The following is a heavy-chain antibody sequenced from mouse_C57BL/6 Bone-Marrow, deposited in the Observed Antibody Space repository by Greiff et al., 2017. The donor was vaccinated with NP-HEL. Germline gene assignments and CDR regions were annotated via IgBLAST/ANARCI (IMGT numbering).Heavy chain of an antibody. CDR1: GFTFSDYY. CDR3: AREGGLRRRTYAMDY. V-gene: IGHV5-16*01. D-gene: IGHD2-4*01. Sequence: EVKLVESEGGLVQPGSSMKLSCTASGFTFSDYYMAWVRQVPEKGLEWVANINYDGSSTYYLDSLKSRFIISRDNAKNILYLQMRSLKSEDTATYYCAREGGLRRRTYAMDYWWQGTSVTVSS. CDR2: INYDGSST. J-gene: IGHJ4*01.